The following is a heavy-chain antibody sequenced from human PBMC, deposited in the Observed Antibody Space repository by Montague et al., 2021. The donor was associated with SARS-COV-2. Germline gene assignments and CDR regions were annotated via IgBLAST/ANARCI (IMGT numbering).Heavy chain of an antibody. CDR1: GGSISSYY. Sequence: SETLSLTCTVSGGSISSYYWSWIRQPPGKGLEWIGYICYTGSVNYNPSLKSRVTISVDTSKNQFSLKLSSVTAADTAVYYCARGSGDYWGQGTLVTVSS. J-gene: IGHJ4*02. CDR2: ICYTGSV. D-gene: IGHD7-27*01. V-gene: IGHV4-59*01. CDR3: ARGSGDY.